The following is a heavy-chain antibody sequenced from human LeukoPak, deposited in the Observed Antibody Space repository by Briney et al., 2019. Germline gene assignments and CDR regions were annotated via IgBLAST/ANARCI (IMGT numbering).Heavy chain of an antibody. D-gene: IGHD6-19*01. CDR3: ARHADSSGWYRGYYFDY. CDR2: IYYSGST. J-gene: IGHJ4*02. Sequence: SETLSLTCTVSGGSISSSSYYWGWIRQPPGKGLEWIGSIYYSGSTYYNPSLKSRVTISVDTSKNQFSLKLSSVTAADTAVYCCARHADSSGWYRGYYFDYWGQGTLVTVSS. V-gene: IGHV4-39*01. CDR1: GGSISSSSYY.